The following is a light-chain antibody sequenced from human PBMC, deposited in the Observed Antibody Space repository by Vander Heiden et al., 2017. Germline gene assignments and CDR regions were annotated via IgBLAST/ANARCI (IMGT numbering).Light chain of an antibody. CDR1: SCDVGADNY. CDR3: SSYTISSTLYV. J-gene: IGLJ1*01. V-gene: IGLV2-14*01. Sequence: QSALTQPASVSGSPGLSITITCNETSCDVGADNYVSCIQQPPGKAPKLMIYDVSNRHSGVSERFSGSKSGNTSSMTISWLQAEEVADYYCSSYTISSTLYVFGTGTKVTVL. CDR2: DVS.